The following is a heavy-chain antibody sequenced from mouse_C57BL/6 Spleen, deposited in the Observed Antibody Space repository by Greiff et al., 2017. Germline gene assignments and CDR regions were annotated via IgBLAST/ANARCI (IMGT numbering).Heavy chain of an antibody. CDR3: ARGIDSSGYVHFDD. D-gene: IGHD3-2*02. Sequence: QVQLKESGAELAKPGASVQLSCKASGYTFTSYWMHWVKQRPGQGLEWIGYINPSSGYTKYNQKFKDKATLTADKASSTAYMQLSSLTYEDSAVYYCARGIDSSGYVHFDDWGQGTTLTVSS. J-gene: IGHJ2*01. V-gene: IGHV1-7*01. CDR1: GYTFTSYW. CDR2: INPSSGYT.